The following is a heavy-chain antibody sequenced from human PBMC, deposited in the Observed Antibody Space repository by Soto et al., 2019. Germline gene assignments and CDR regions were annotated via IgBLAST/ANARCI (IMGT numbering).Heavy chain of an antibody. J-gene: IGHJ4*02. D-gene: IGHD6-13*01. Sequence: SETLSLTCAVSGGSISSSSYYWGWIRQPPGKGLEWIGSIYYSGSTYYNPSLKSRVTISVDTSKNQFSLKLSSVTAADTAVYYCERQREQKLVEGWGQGTLVTVSS. CDR2: IYYSGST. CDR3: ERQREQKLVEG. V-gene: IGHV4-39*01. CDR1: GGSISSSSYY.